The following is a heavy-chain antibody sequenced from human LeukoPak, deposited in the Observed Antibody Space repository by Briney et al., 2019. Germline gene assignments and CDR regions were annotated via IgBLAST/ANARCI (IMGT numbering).Heavy chain of an antibody. CDR1: GYSISSGYY. CDR2: IYHSGST. CDR3: ARHGYPPYYYGMDV. J-gene: IGHJ6*02. D-gene: IGHD6-13*01. V-gene: IGHV4-38-2*02. Sequence: SETLSLTCTVSGYSISSGYYWGWIRQPPGKGLEWIGSIYHSGSTYYNPSLKSRVTISVDTSKNQFSLKLSSVTAADTAVYYCARHGYPPYYYGMDVWGQGTTVTVSS.